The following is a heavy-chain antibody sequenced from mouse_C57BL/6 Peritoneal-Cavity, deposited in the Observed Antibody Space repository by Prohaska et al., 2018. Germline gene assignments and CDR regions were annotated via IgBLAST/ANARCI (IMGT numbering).Heavy chain of an antibody. CDR3: MRYGNYWYFDV. CDR2: INSDGSAI. J-gene: IGHJ1*03. CDR1: GFIFSGFW. Sequence: EVQLLETGGGLVQPGGSRGLSCEGSGFIFSGFWMSLVRQTPGKTLEWIGDINSDGSAINYAPSIKDRFTSFRDNDKSTLYLQMSNVRSEDTATYFCMRYGNYWYFDVWGTGTTVTVSS. V-gene: IGHV11-2*01. D-gene: IGHD2-1*01.